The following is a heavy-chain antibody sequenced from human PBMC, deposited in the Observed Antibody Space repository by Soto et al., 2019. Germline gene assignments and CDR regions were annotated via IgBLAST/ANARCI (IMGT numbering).Heavy chain of an antibody. J-gene: IGHJ5*01. CDR3: AKLVIYYGSGSFYGLDS. V-gene: IGHV3-30*18. CDR1: GFIFSSYG. Sequence: QVQLVESGGGVVQPGRSLRLSCAASGFIFSSYGMHWVRQAPGKGLEWVAVISYDGSNQYYADSVKGRFTISRDSSRNTVYLQMNSLRAEDTAVYHCAKLVIYYGSGSFYGLDSWGQGTLVTVSS. D-gene: IGHD3-10*01. CDR2: ISYDGSNQ.